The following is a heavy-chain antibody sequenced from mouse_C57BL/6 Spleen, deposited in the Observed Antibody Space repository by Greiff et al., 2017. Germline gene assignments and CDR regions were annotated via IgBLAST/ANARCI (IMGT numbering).Heavy chain of an antibody. CDR2: IYPGDGDT. D-gene: IGHD3-2*02. CDR1: GYAFSSSW. CDR3: ARGDSSGRFAY. V-gene: IGHV1-82*01. J-gene: IGHJ3*01. Sequence: VKLMESGPELVKPGASVKISCKASGYAFSSSWINWVKQRPGKGLEWIGRIYPGDGDTNYNGKFKGKATLTADKSSSTAYMQLSSLTSEDSAVYFCARGDSSGRFAYWGQGTLVTVSA.